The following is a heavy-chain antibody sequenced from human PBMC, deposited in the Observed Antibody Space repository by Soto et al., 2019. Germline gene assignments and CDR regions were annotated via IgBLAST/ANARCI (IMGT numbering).Heavy chain of an antibody. D-gene: IGHD4-4*01. V-gene: IGHV3-7*01. CDR2: IKQDGSEK. CDR3: AREKDYSIYLGYYSYQIDV. CDR1: GFTFSSYW. Sequence: GGSLRLSCAASGFTFSSYWMSWVRQAPGKGLEWVANIKQDGSEKYYVDSVKGRFTISRDNAKNSLYLQMNSLRAEDTAVYYCAREKDYSIYLGYYSYQIDVWGKGTTVTVS. J-gene: IGHJ6*03.